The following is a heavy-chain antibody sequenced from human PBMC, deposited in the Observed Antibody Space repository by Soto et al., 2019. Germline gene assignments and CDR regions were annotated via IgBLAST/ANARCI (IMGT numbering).Heavy chain of an antibody. V-gene: IGHV1-18*01. CDR1: GYTFTSYG. CDR2: ISAYNGNT. J-gene: IGHJ4*02. CDR3: ARDGYDFWSGYYTDYFDY. D-gene: IGHD3-3*01. Sequence: GASVKVSCKASGYTFTSYGISWVRQAPGQGLEWMGWISAYNGNTNYAQKLQGRVTMTTDTSTSTAYMELRSLRSDDTAVYYCARDGYDFWSGYYTDYFDYWGQGTLVTVSS.